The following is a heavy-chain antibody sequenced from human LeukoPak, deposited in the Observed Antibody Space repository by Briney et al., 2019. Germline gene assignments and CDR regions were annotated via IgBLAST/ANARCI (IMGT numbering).Heavy chain of an antibody. J-gene: IGHJ4*02. Sequence: GGTLRLSCGASGFTLSSYGLHWVRQAPGKGLEWVADISYDGSNKYYADSVKGRLTISRDNSKNTLYLQMNRLRGEDTAVYYCAKDRGDYFIQYYFDYWGQGTLVTVSS. V-gene: IGHV3-30*18. CDR1: GFTLSSYG. CDR3: AKDRGDYFIQYYFDY. CDR2: ISYDGSNK. D-gene: IGHD4-17*01.